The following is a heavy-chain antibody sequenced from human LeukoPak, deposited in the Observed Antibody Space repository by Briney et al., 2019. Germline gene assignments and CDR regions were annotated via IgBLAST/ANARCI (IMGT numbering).Heavy chain of an antibody. CDR3: AKGPPCDYGDC. V-gene: IGHV3-23*01. CDR2: ISGSGGST. Sequence: GGSLRLSCAASGFTFSDYALTWVRQAPGKGLEWVSGISGSGGSTYYADSVKGRFIISRDNSKNTLYLQMNSLRAEDTAVYYCAKGPPCDYGDCWGQGTLVTVSS. CDR1: GFTFSDYA. J-gene: IGHJ4*02.